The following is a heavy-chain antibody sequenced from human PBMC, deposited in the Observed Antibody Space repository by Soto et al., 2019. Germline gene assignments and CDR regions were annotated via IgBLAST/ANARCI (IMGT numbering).Heavy chain of an antibody. V-gene: IGHV4-34*01. CDR1: GGSFSGYY. J-gene: IGHJ5*02. CDR3: ATQEVGGSYVYTFDP. CDR2: INHSGST. Sequence: SETMSLTCAVYGGSFSGYYLSWIRPPPGKGLEWIGEINHSGSTNYNPSLKSRVTISVDTSKNHFSLKLSSVTVADTAVYYCATQEVGGSYVYTFDPWGQGTLVTVSS. D-gene: IGHD1-26*01.